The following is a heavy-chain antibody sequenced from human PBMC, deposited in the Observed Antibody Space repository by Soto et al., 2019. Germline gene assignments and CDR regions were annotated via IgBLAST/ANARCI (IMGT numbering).Heavy chain of an antibody. CDR1: GYTFTSYA. CDR2: INAGNGNT. J-gene: IGHJ3*02. CDR3: AKYSESYRNAFDI. Sequence: ASVKVSCKASGYTFTSYAMHWVRQAPGQRLEWMGWINAGNGNTKYSQKFQGRVTITRDTSASIAYMELSSLRSEDTAVFYCAKYSESYRNAFDIWGQGTMVTVSS. V-gene: IGHV1-3*01. D-gene: IGHD1-26*01.